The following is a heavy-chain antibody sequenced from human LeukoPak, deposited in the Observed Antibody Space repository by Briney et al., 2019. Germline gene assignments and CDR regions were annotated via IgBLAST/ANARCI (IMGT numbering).Heavy chain of an antibody. Sequence: GGSVRLSCAASGFTFSSYAMHWVRQAPGKGLEWVAVISYDGSNKYYADSVKGRFTISRDNSKNTLYLQMNSLRAEDTAVYYCVRADPYYFDYWGQGTLVTVSS. J-gene: IGHJ4*02. V-gene: IGHV3-30-3*01. CDR1: GFTFSSYA. D-gene: IGHD6-19*01. CDR2: ISYDGSNK. CDR3: VRADPYYFDY.